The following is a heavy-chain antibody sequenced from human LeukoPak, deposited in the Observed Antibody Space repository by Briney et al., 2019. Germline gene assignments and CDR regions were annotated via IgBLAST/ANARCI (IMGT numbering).Heavy chain of an antibody. V-gene: IGHV1-46*01. CDR2: INPSGGST. D-gene: IGHD3-3*01. J-gene: IGHJ3*02. CDR1: GYTFTSYY. Sequence: ASVKVSCKASGYTFTSYYMHWVRQAPGQGLEWMGIINPSGGSTSYAQKFQGRVTMTRDTSISTAYMELSRLRSDDTAVYYCAMGGVVIPPRPNDAFDIWGQGTMVTVSS. CDR3: AMGGVVIPPRPNDAFDI.